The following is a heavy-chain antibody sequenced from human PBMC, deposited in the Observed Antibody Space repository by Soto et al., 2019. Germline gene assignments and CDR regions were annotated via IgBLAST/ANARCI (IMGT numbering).Heavy chain of an antibody. J-gene: IGHJ4*02. CDR1: GGSISSGGYY. V-gene: IGHV4-31*03. CDR3: ARAPPDYYDSSGYYHPQGYFDY. D-gene: IGHD3-22*01. Sequence: PSETLSLTCTVSGGSISSGGYYWSWIRQHPGKGLEWIGYIYYSGSTYYNPSLKSRVTISVDTSKNQFSLKLSSVTAADTAVYYCARAPPDYYDSSGYYHPQGYFDYWGQGTLVT. CDR2: IYYSGST.